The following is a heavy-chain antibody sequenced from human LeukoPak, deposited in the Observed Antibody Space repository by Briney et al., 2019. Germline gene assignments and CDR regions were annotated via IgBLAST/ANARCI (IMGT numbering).Heavy chain of an antibody. CDR1: GFTFSSYA. V-gene: IGHV3-23*01. J-gene: IGHJ4*02. CDR3: AKDPTMIVVVIPDY. CDR2: ISGSGGST. Sequence: TGGSLRLSCAASGFTFSSYAMSWVRQAPGKGLEWVSAISGSGGSTYYADSVKGRLTISRDNSKNTLYLQMNSLRAEDTAVYYCAKDPTMIVVVIPDYWGQGTLVTVSS. D-gene: IGHD3-22*01.